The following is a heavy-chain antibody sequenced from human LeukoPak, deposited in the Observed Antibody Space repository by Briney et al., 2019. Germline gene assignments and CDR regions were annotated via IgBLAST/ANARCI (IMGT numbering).Heavy chain of an antibody. D-gene: IGHD2-2*01. V-gene: IGHV3-72*01. Sequence: GGSPRLSCAASGFTLSDHYMVWVRQAPGKGLEWVGRTRNKANSYTTDYAASVKGRFTISRDDSKSSLYLQMNSLKTEDTAVYYCARDTSVSFDYWGRGTLVTVSS. J-gene: IGHJ4*02. CDR1: GFTLSDHY. CDR3: ARDTSVSFDY. CDR2: TRNKANSYTT.